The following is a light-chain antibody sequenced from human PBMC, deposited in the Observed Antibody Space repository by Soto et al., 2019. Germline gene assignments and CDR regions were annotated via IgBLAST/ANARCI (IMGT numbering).Light chain of an antibody. CDR1: QSIRRY. Sequence: ILLTQSPYALSLSPGESATLSCMASQSIRRYLAWYQQKPGQGPSLLIYGASSRATGTPDRFSGSGSGTDCTLPISRLAPEELTVYYCQQYKTSPRTLAQGTRVDI. V-gene: IGKV3-20*01. CDR2: GAS. J-gene: IGKJ1*01. CDR3: QQYKTSPRT.